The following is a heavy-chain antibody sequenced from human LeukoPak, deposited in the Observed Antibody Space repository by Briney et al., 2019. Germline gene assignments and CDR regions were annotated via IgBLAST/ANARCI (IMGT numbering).Heavy chain of an antibody. CDR3: ARDGTVAHPRVFGY. J-gene: IGHJ4*02. Sequence: GGSLRLSCAASGFTVSSNEMSWVRQAPGKGLEWGSSISSGSSYISYADSVKGRFTISRDNAKSSLYLQMNSLTAEGQAVCYCARDGTVAHPRVFGYWGQGTLVTVSS. CDR2: ISSGSSYI. D-gene: IGHD6-19*01. CDR1: GFTVSSNE. V-gene: IGHV3-21*01.